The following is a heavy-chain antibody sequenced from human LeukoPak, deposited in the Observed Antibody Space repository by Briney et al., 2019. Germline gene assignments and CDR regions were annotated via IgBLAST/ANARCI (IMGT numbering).Heavy chain of an antibody. Sequence: GGSLRLSCVTSGFTFNSYGFYWVRQAPGKGLEWVAVISYDGSKRYYADSVKGRFTIYRDTSNKTAYLEMNSQRVDDTAVYYCARDVISRQMITLGLGFWGQGTLVTVSS. D-gene: IGHD1-20*01. V-gene: IGHV3-30*03. J-gene: IGHJ4*02. CDR1: GFTFNSYG. CDR3: ARDVISRQMITLGLGF. CDR2: ISYDGSKR.